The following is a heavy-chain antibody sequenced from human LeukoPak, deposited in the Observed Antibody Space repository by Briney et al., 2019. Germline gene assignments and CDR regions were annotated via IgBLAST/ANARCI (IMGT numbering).Heavy chain of an antibody. CDR2: ISYAGSNK. D-gene: IGHD2-15*01. CDR1: GFTFSSYW. V-gene: IGHV3-30*18. Sequence: PGGSLRLSCAASGFTFSSYWMHWVRQAPGKGLEWVAGISYAGSNKYYTDSVKGRFTVSRDNSKNTLSLQLNSLRAEDTAVYYCAKGTSSSCYSAPNYWGQGTLVTVSS. J-gene: IGHJ4*02. CDR3: AKGTSSSCYSAPNY.